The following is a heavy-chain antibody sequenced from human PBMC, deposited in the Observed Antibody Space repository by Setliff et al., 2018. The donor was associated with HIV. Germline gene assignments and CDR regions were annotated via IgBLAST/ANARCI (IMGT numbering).Heavy chain of an antibody. J-gene: IGHJ4*02. CDR3: ARMISPRSNRYSPGWFDC. Sequence: PGGSLRLSCAASGFAFSGHQMSWVRQAPGKGLEWVAKIKQDGSDKYYVDSVKGRFTISRDNAKNSLYLQIDSLRAEDTAVYHCARMISPRSNRYSPGWFDCWGQGTLVTVSS. CDR2: IKQDGSDK. V-gene: IGHV3-7*01. CDR1: GFAFSGHQ. D-gene: IGHD5-12*01.